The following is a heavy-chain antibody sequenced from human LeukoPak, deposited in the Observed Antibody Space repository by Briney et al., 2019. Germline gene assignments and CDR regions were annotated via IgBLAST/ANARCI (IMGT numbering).Heavy chain of an antibody. CDR3: ARVISIERGWYYYYGMDV. D-gene: IGHD6-19*01. J-gene: IGHJ6*04. Sequence: SETLSLTCTVSGGSISSYYWSWLRQPPGKGLEWIGYIYYSGSTNYNPSLKSRVTISVDTSKNQFSLKLSSVTAADTAVYYCARVISIERGWYYYYGMDVWGKGTTVTVSS. CDR2: IYYSGST. V-gene: IGHV4-59*01. CDR1: GGSISSYY.